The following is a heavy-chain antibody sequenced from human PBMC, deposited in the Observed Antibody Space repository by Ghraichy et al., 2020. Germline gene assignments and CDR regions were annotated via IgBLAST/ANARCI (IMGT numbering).Heavy chain of an antibody. V-gene: IGHV3-23*01. CDR2: ISGSGGST. Sequence: GGSLRLSCAASGFTFSSYAMSWVRQAPGKGLEWVSAISGSGGSTYYADSVKGRFTISRDNSKNTLYLQMNSLRAEDTAVYYCAKSGTIYYYYYYMDVWGKGTTVTVSS. J-gene: IGHJ6*03. CDR1: GFTFSSYA. D-gene: IGHD1-26*01. CDR3: AKSGTIYYYYYYMDV.